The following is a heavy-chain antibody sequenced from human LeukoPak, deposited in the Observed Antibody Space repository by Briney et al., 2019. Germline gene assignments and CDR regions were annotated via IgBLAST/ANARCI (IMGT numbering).Heavy chain of an antibody. CDR3: ARSEQFPYYMDV. J-gene: IGHJ6*03. D-gene: IGHD6-19*01. CDR2: IYPNSGGT. Sequence: ASVKVSCKASGYTFTGYYIHWVRQAPGQGLEWMGWIYPNSGGTNYAQKFQGRVTMTRDTSISTAYMELSRLRSDDTAVYYCARSEQFPYYMDVWGKRTTVTVSS. CDR1: GYTFTGYY. V-gene: IGHV1-2*02.